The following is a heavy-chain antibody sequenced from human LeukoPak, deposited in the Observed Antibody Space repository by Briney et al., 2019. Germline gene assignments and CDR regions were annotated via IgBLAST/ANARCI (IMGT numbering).Heavy chain of an antibody. V-gene: IGHV3-23*01. D-gene: IGHD2-15*01. CDR1: GFTFSSYA. Sequence: GGSLRLSCAASGFTFSSYAMSWVRQAPGKGLEWASAISGSGGSTYYADSVKGRFTISRDNSKNTLYLQMNSLRAEDTAVYYCAKVYRGYCSGGSCRSYWGQGTLVTVSS. CDR2: ISGSGGST. CDR3: AKVYRGYCSGGSCRSY. J-gene: IGHJ4*02.